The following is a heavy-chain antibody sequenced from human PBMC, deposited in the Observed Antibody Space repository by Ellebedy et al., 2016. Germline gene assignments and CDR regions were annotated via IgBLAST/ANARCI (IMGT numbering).Heavy chain of an antibody. CDR1: GGSVSSYY. Sequence: SETLSLTCTVSGGSVSSYYWGWVRQPPGKGLEWIGSIYYSGSTYYNPSLKSRVTISIDSSKNQFSLKLSSVTAADTAVYFCARRTGYSTSSSYFWGQGTLVTVAS. J-gene: IGHJ4*02. CDR3: ARRTGYSTSSSYF. D-gene: IGHD5-12*01. CDR2: IYYSGST. V-gene: IGHV4-39*01.